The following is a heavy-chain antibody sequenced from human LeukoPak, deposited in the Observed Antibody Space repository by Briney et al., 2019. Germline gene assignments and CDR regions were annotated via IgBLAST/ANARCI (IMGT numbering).Heavy chain of an antibody. Sequence: PGGSLRLSCAASGFTFSSYWMHWVRQAPGKGLVWVSRINSDGSSTSYADSVKGRFTISRDNAKNTLYLQMNSLRAEDTAVYYCARDRVGFCSGGSCYSDNWGQGTLVTVSS. D-gene: IGHD2-15*01. CDR3: ARDRVGFCSGGSCYSDN. V-gene: IGHV3-74*01. CDR2: INSDGSST. J-gene: IGHJ4*02. CDR1: GFTFSSYW.